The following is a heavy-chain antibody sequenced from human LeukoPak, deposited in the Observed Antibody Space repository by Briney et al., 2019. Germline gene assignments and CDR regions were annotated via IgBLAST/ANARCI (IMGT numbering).Heavy chain of an antibody. Sequence: GGSLRLSCAASGFSFSGYYMSWLRQAPGKGLEWISHITGSGHTIYYADSVKGRFTISRDNAKNTLYLQMNSLRAEDTAVYYCARDRYCSGGSCYTFDYWGQGTLVTVSS. J-gene: IGHJ4*02. CDR3: ARDRYCSGGSCYTFDY. CDR2: ITGSGHTI. D-gene: IGHD2-15*01. CDR1: GFSFSGYY. V-gene: IGHV3-11*04.